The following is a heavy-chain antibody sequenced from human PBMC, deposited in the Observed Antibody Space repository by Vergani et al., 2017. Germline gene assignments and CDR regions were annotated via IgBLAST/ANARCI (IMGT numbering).Heavy chain of an antibody. V-gene: IGHV1-69-2*01. Sequence: EVQLVQSGAEVKKPGATMKISCKVSGYTFTDHYMHWVKQAPGKGLEWMGLVDPEDGETIYAEKFKGRVTIAADTSTDTAHLELSSLRSEDTAVYYCARTMSSGVPYGDYLHFDYWGQGTLVTVSS. J-gene: IGHJ4*02. D-gene: IGHD4-17*01. CDR1: GYTFTDHY. CDR2: VDPEDGET. CDR3: ARTMSSGVPYGDYLHFDY.